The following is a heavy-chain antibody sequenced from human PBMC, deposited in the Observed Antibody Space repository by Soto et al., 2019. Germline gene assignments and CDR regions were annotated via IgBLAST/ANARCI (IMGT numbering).Heavy chain of an antibody. CDR1: GGSISSYY. CDR2: IYYSGST. D-gene: IGHD4-17*01. Sequence: SETLSLTCTVSGGSISSYYWSWIRQPPGKGLEWIGYIYYSGSTNYNPSLKSRVTISVDTSKNQFPLKLSSVTAADTAVYYCARGAPYGDYISNWFDPWGQGTLVTVSS. CDR3: ARGAPYGDYISNWFDP. J-gene: IGHJ5*02. V-gene: IGHV4-59*01.